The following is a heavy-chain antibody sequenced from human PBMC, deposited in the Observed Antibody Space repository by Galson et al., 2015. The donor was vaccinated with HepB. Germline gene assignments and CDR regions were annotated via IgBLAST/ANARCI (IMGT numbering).Heavy chain of an antibody. V-gene: IGHV3-23*01. CDR1: GFTFSNYA. CDR2: IDKTGGTT. D-gene: IGHD3-3*01. J-gene: IGHJ2*01. Sequence: SLRLSCADSGFTFSNYAMSWVRQAPGKGLEWVSAIDKTGGTTYYADSVKGRFTISRDNSKNTLYLQMNSLRTEDTAVFYCAKGFGVQSPSTTNKNWYFDLWGRGALVTVSS. CDR3: AKGFGVQSPSTTNKNWYFDL.